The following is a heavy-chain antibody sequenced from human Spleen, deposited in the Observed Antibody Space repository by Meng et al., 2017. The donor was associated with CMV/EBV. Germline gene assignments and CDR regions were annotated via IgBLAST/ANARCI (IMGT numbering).Heavy chain of an antibody. D-gene: IGHD4-11*01. Sequence: ASVKVSCKASGYAFIGYYMHWVRQAPGQGLEWMGWINPNTGGTNYAQKFQGRVTMTRDTSISTAYMELSSLRSDDTAVYYCARGDPYSKYEVPYFYYYYGMDVWGQGTTVTVSS. J-gene: IGHJ6*02. CDR3: ARGDPYSKYEVPYFYYYYGMDV. CDR2: INPNTGGT. CDR1: GYAFIGYY. V-gene: IGHV1-2*02.